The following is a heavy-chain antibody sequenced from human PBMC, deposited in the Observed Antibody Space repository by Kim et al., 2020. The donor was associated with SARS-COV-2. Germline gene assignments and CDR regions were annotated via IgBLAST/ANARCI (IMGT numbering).Heavy chain of an antibody. CDR2: INHSGST. CDR3: ARGPRGGGYYREVQFDY. CDR1: GGSFSGYY. J-gene: IGHJ4*01. Sequence: SETLSLTCAVYGGSFSGYYWSWIRQPPGKGLEWIGEINHSGSTNYNPSLKSRVTISVDTSKNQFSLKLSSVTAADTAVYYCARGPRGGGYYREVQFDYWG. D-gene: IGHD3-22*01. V-gene: IGHV4-34*01.